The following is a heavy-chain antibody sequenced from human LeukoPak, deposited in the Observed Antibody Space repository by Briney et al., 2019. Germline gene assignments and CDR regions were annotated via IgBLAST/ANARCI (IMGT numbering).Heavy chain of an antibody. Sequence: GGSLRLSCAASGFTFSSYSMNWVRQAPGKGLEWVSSIYSSSHYIYYADSVKGRFTIFRDNAKSSLYLQMNSLRAEDTAVYYCARVFVVVPGATRNYYYMDVWGKGTTVTVSS. CDR1: GFTFSSYS. J-gene: IGHJ6*03. CDR3: ARVFVVVPGATRNYYYMDV. V-gene: IGHV3-21*01. CDR2: IYSSSHYI. D-gene: IGHD2-2*01.